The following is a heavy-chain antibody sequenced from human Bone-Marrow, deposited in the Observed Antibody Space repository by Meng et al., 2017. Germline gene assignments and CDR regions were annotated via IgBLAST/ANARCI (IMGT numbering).Heavy chain of an antibody. CDR3: ARDPNHGDPGVRDY. D-gene: IGHD4-17*01. CDR1: GYSFTSYW. CDR2: IYPGDSDT. V-gene: IGHV5-51*01. Sequence: GESLKISCTGSGYSFTSYWIGWVRQMPGKGLEWMAIIYPGDSDTRYSPSFQGQVTISADKSISTAYLQWSSLRVEDTAVYYCARDPNHGDPGVRDYWGQGTLVTVSS. J-gene: IGHJ4*02.